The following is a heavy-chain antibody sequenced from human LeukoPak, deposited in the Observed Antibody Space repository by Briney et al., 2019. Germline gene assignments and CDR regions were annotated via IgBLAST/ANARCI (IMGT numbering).Heavy chain of an antibody. Sequence: GGSLSLSCAASGFTFSSYGMHWVRQAPGKGLEWVAVISYDGSNKYYADSVKGRFTISRDNSKNTLYLQMNSLRAEDTAVYYCASSVAAAGTFDYWGQGTLVTVSS. CDR2: ISYDGSNK. D-gene: IGHD6-13*01. J-gene: IGHJ4*02. V-gene: IGHV3-30*03. CDR1: GFTFSSYG. CDR3: ASSVAAAGTFDY.